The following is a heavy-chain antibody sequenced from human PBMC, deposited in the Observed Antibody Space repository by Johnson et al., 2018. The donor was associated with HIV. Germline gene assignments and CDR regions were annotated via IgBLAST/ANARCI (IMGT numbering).Heavy chain of an antibody. CDR2: INWTGGST. Sequence: VQLVESGGGVVRPGGSLRLSCAASGFPFDDYGMSWVRQAPGKGLEWVSGINWTGGSTGYADSVKGRFTIPRDNAKNSLYRQMNSLRAEDTALYYCARDPVYGDSAEDAFESRGQGTMVTVSS. CDR1: GFPFDDYG. CDR3: ARDPVYGDSAEDAFES. D-gene: IGHD4-17*01. J-gene: IGHJ3*02. V-gene: IGHV3-20*04.